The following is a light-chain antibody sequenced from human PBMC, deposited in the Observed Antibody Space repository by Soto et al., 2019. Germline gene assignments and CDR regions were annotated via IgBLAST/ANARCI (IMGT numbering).Light chain of an antibody. CDR1: SSDVGSYNL. V-gene: IGLV2-23*03. CDR3: CSYAGSSTFDVV. CDR2: EGS. Sequence: QSALTQPASVSGSPGQSITISCTGTSSDVGSYNLVSWYQQHPGKAPKLMIYEGSKRPSGVSNRFSGSKSGNTASLTLSGLQAEDEAVYYCCSYAGSSTFDVVFGGGTKLTVL. J-gene: IGLJ2*01.